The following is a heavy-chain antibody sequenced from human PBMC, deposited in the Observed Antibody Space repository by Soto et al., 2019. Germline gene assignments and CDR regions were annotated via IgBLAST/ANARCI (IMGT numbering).Heavy chain of an antibody. V-gene: IGHV3-23*01. D-gene: IGHD2-8*01. CDR2: ISGSGDGT. CDR3: TKSRRSVLMVYGFGGMDV. Sequence: EIQLLESGGGLAQRGGSLRLSCAASGFSVSDYAMSWVGQAPGKGLEWVSSISGSGDGTYYGDSVKGRFTLSRDTSQKTLYLQMNNLRGEDTAVYFCTKSRRSVLMVYGFGGMDVWGRGTTVTVSS. CDR1: GFSVSDYA. J-gene: IGHJ6*02.